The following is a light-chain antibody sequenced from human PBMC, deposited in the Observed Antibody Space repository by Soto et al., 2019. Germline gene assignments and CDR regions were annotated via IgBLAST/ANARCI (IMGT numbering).Light chain of an antibody. CDR3: QQYKYGPPRT. CDR2: GAA. Sequence: EIVLTQSPATLSVSPGERVTLSCRASESVRSNLAWARQQLRQGHGLLIYGAATRASATGARFSGSGSGTELAFTISSLQSEDVAFSVCQQYKYGPPRTFGQGTKVDIK. V-gene: IGKV3-15*01. CDR1: ESVRSN. J-gene: IGKJ1*01.